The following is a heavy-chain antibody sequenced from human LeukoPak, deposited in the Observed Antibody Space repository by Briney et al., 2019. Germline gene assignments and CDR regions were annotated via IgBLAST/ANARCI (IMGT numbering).Heavy chain of an antibody. CDR1: GFTFSTYA. CDR3: ARPWGYSYGYSDY. Sequence: GGSLRLSCAASGFTFSTYAMHRVRHAPVKWLEWVSYISSSSSTTHYADSVKGRFTISRDNAKTSLYLQMNSLRDEDTAVYYCARPWGYSYGYSDYWGQGTLVTVSS. J-gene: IGHJ4*02. V-gene: IGHV3-48*02. D-gene: IGHD5-18*01. CDR2: ISSSSSTT.